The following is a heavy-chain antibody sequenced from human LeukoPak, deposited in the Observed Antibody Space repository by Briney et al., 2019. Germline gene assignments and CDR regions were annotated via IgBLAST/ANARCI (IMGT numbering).Heavy chain of an antibody. CDR2: IYYSGST. Sequence: PSETLSLTCTVSGGSISSGDYYWSWIRQPPGKGLEWIGYIYYSGSTYYNPSLKSRVTISVDTSKNQFSLKLSSVTAADTAVYYCARDTPYRITIFPENWFDPWGQGNLVTVSS. J-gene: IGHJ5*02. V-gene: IGHV4-30-4*01. CDR3: ARDTPYRITIFPENWFDP. CDR1: GGSISSGDYY. D-gene: IGHD3-9*01.